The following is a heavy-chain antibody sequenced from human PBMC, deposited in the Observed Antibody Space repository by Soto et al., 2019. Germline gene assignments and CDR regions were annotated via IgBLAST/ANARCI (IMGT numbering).Heavy chain of an antibody. CDR3: ARVLGGRMHD. CDR1: GTIFSSYT. Sequence: QVQLVQSGAEVKKPGSSVRVSCKASGTIFSSYTISWVRQAPGQGLEWMGRIIPILGETNSAQKFQGRVTRTADKSTNTAYMEPNSLRLEDTALYYCARVLGGRMHDWGQGTTVTVSS. V-gene: IGHV1-69*08. CDR2: IIPILGET. J-gene: IGHJ6*02. D-gene: IGHD3-16*01.